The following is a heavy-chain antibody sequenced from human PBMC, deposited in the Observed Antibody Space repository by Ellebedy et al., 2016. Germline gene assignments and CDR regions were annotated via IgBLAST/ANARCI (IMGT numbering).Heavy chain of an antibody. Sequence: GESLKISCAASGSTFSDYYMSWIRQAPGKGLEWVSYISSSGSTIYYADSVKGRFTISRDNAKNSLYLQMNSLRAEDTAVYYCARPYDSSGYYYVYWGQGTLVTVSS. D-gene: IGHD3-22*01. CDR1: GSTFSDYY. V-gene: IGHV3-11*01. CDR3: ARPYDSSGYYYVY. J-gene: IGHJ4*02. CDR2: ISSSGSTI.